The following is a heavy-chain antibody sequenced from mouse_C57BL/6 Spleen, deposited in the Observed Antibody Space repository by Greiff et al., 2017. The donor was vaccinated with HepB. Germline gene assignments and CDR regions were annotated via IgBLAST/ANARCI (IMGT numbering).Heavy chain of an antibody. CDR3: ARNPYGSSYGMDY. D-gene: IGHD1-1*01. V-gene: IGHV1-64*01. CDR1: GYTFTSYW. J-gene: IGHJ4*01. Sequence: QVQLQQPGAELVKPGASVKLSCKASGYTFTSYWMHWVKQRPGQGLEWIGMIHPNSGSTNYNEKFKSKATLTVDKSSSTAYMQLSSLTSEDSAVYYCARNPYGSSYGMDYWGQGTSVTVSS. CDR2: IHPNSGST.